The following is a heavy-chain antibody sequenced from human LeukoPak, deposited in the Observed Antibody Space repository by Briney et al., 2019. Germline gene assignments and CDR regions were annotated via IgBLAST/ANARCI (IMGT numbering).Heavy chain of an antibody. V-gene: IGHV4-59*01. J-gene: IGHJ5*02. D-gene: IGHD3-10*01. CDR1: GGSISSYY. Sequence: SETLSLTCTVSGGSISSYYWSWIRQPPGKGLEWIGYIYYSGSTNYNPSLKSRVAISVDTSKNQFSLKLSSVTAADTAVYYCARTGTRGNWFDPWGQGTLVTVSS. CDR2: IYYSGST. CDR3: ARTGTRGNWFDP.